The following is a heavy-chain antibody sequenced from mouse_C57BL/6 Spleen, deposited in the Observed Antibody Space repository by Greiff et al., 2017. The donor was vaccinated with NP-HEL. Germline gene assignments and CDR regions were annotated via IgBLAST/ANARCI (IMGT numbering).Heavy chain of an antibody. V-gene: IGHV1-15*01. CDR2: IDPETGGT. Sequence: QVQLQQSGAELVRPGASVTLSCKASGYTFTDYEMHWVKQTPGHGLEWIGAIDPETGGTAYNQKFKGKAILTADKSSSTAYMELRSLTSEDSAVYYCADYGYDEGFAYWGQGTLVTVAA. J-gene: IGHJ3*01. CDR1: GYTFTDYE. D-gene: IGHD2-2*01. CDR3: ADYGYDEGFAY.